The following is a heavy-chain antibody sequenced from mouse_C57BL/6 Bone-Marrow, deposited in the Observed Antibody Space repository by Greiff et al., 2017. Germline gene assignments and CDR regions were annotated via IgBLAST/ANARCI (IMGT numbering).Heavy chain of an antibody. V-gene: IGHV1-50*01. Sequence: QLQQPGAELVKPGASVKLSCKASGYTFTSYWMQWVKQRPGQGLEWIGEIDPSDSYTNYNQKFKGKATLTVDTSSSTAYMQLSSLTSEDSAVYYCARVGDYWGQGTSVTVSS. CDR1: GYTFTSYW. CDR3: ARVGDY. CDR2: IDPSDSYT. J-gene: IGHJ4*01.